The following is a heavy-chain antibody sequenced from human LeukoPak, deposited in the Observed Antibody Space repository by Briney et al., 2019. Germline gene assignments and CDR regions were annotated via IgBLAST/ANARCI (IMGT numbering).Heavy chain of an antibody. J-gene: IGHJ5*02. V-gene: IGHV4-34*01. CDR3: SRQGYCSGGSCYDWFDP. D-gene: IGHD2-15*01. CDR1: GGSFSGYY. Sequence: SKTLSLTCAVYGGSFSGYYWSWIRQPPGKGLEWIGEINHRGSTNYNPSLKRRVTISVDTSKNQFSLKLSSMTAAATAVYYCSRQGYCSGGSCYDWFDPWGQGTLVTVSS. CDR2: INHRGST.